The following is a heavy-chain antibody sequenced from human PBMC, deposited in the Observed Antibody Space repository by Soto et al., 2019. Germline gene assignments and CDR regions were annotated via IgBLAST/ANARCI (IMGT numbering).Heavy chain of an antibody. CDR3: ARRQKGLRRSSGMDV. D-gene: IGHD4-17*01. V-gene: IGHV4-34*01. Sequence: PSETLSLTCAVYGGSFSGYYWSWIRQPLGKGLEWIGEINHSGSTNYNPSLKSRVTISVDTSKNQFSLKLSSVTAADTAVYYCARRQKGLRRSSGMDVWGQGTTVTVSS. CDR1: GGSFSGYY. J-gene: IGHJ6*02. CDR2: INHSGST.